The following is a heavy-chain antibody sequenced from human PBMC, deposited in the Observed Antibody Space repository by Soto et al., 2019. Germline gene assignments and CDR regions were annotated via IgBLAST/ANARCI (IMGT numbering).Heavy chain of an antibody. V-gene: IGHV1-18*01. Sequence: QVQLVQSGAEVKKPGASVKVSCKASGYTFTSYGISWVRQAPGQGLEWMGWISAYNGNTNYAQKLQGRVTMTTDTSTSTAYMELSSLRSDDTAVYYCARDLRARGTISYYGMDVWGQGTTVTVSS. D-gene: IGHD3-9*01. CDR2: ISAYNGNT. CDR3: ARDLRARGTISYYGMDV. CDR1: GYTFTSYG. J-gene: IGHJ6*02.